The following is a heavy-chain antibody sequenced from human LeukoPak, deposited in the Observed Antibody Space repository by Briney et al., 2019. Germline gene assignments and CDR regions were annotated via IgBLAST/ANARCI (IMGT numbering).Heavy chain of an antibody. CDR1: GGSISSYY. Sequence: SETLSLTCTVSGGSISSYYWSWIRQPAGKGLEWIGRIYTSGSTNYNPSLKSRVTMSVDTSKNQFSLRLSSVTAADTAVYYCARDWAWVDAFDIWGQGTMVTVSS. D-gene: IGHD1-26*01. V-gene: IGHV4-4*07. J-gene: IGHJ3*02. CDR3: ARDWAWVDAFDI. CDR2: IYTSGST.